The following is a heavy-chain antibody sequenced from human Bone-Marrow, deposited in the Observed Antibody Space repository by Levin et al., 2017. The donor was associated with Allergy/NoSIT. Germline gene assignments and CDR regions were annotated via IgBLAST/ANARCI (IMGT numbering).Heavy chain of an antibody. CDR3: ARPLDYGEYYNLDY. Sequence: SQTLSLTCTVSGGSISSYYWSWIRQPPGKGLEWIGYIYYSGSTNYNPSLKSRVTISVDTSKNQFSLKLSSVTAADTAVYYCARPLDYGEYYNLDYWGQGPLVTVSS. CDR2: IYYSGST. D-gene: IGHD4-17*01. CDR1: GGSISSYY. J-gene: IGHJ4*02. V-gene: IGHV4-59*08.